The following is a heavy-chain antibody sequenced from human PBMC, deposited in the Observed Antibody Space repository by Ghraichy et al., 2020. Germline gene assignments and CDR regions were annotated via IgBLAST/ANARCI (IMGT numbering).Heavy chain of an antibody. D-gene: IGHD6-13*01. CDR1: GFSFSTYD. J-gene: IGHJ4*02. CDR3: VRADGYHFDS. CDR2: ISTTGDT. V-gene: IGHV3-13*01. Sequence: GQSLNISCAASGFSFSTYDMHWVRLSTGKGLEWVSSISTTGDTYYPGSVKGRFTISRENANNSLYLQMNNLRVGDTAVYYCVRADGYHFDSWGQGTLVTVSS.